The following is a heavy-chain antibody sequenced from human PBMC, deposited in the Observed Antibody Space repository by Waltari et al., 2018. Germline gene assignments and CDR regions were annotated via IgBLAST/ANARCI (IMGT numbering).Heavy chain of an antibody. Sequence: QVQLVQSGAEVKKPGASVKVSCKASGYTFTGYYMHWVRQAPGQGLEWMGWINPNSGGTNYAQKFQGRVTMTRDTSISTASMELSRLRSDDTAVYYCARYCSSTSCQDGYYYGMDVWGQGTTVTVSS. CDR2: INPNSGGT. CDR1: GYTFTGYY. D-gene: IGHD2-2*01. CDR3: ARYCSSTSCQDGYYYGMDV. V-gene: IGHV1-2*02. J-gene: IGHJ6*02.